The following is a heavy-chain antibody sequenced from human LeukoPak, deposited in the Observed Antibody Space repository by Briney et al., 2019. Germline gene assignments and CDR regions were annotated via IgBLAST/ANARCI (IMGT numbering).Heavy chain of an antibody. D-gene: IGHD6-6*01. CDR2: IYHSGST. CDR3: ATVRVRSSSFDY. J-gene: IGHJ4*02. Sequence: SETLSLTCTVSGGSISRYYWSWIRQPPGKGLEWIGYIYHSGSTYYNPSLKSRVTISVDRSKNQFSLKLSSVTAADTAVYYCATVRVRSSSFDYWGQGTLVTVSS. CDR1: GGSISRYY. V-gene: IGHV4-59*12.